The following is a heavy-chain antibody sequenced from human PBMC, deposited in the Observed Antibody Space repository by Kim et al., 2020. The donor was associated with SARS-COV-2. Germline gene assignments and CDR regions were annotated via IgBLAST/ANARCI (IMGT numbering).Heavy chain of an antibody. D-gene: IGHD3-16*01. CDR2: VNHSGST. V-gene: IGHV4-34*01. CDR3: ATVGGNWFDP. CDR1: GGSFNRYY. Sequence: SETLSLTCAVYGGSFNRYYWIWIRQSPEKGLEWIGEVNHSGSTNYNPSLKSRVSVSVDTSKNQFSLKMTSVNAADTAVYYCATVGGNWFDPWGQGTLVTV. J-gene: IGHJ5*02.